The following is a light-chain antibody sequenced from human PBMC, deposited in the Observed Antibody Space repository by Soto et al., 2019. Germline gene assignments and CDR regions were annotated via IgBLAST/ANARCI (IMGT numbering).Light chain of an antibody. Sequence: EIVFTQSPGTLSLSPGDRATLSCRASQRLSVPSIAWYQQKPRQAPRLRIYSTSTRATGIPDRCSGRGSGTHFTLAISRLEPEDFAVYYCHQFGDSPQTFGQGKTVEV. V-gene: IGKV3-20*01. J-gene: IGKJ1*01. CDR3: HQFGDSPQT. CDR1: QRLSVPS. CDR2: STS.